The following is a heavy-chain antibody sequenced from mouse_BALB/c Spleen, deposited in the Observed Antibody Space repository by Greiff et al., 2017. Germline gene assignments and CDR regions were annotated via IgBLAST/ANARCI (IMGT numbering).Heavy chain of an antibody. CDR3: ARNYGSSNYAMDY. CDR2: IDPSDSET. J-gene: IGHJ4*01. V-gene: IGHV1-69*02. D-gene: IGHD1-1*01. Sequence: VQLQQPGAELVKPGAPVKLSCKASGYTFTSYWMNWVKQRPGRGLEWIGRIDPSDSETHYNQKFKDKATLTVDKSSSTAYIQLSSLTSEDSAVYYCARNYGSSNYAMDYWGQGTSVTVSS. CDR1: GYTFTSYW.